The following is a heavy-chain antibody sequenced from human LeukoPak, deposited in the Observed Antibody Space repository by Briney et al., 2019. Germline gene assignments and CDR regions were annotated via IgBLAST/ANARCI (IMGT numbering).Heavy chain of an antibody. CDR3: ARTYYYDTNGYQTFDV. CDR1: GFTFSTYW. V-gene: IGHV3-7*01. D-gene: IGHD3-22*01. CDR2: IKQDGSET. J-gene: IGHJ3*01. Sequence: GGSLRLSCAASGFTFSTYWMSWVRQTPGVGPEWVANIKQDGSETDYADSVKGRFTISRDNATNSLYLQMHSLRAEDTAVYYCARTYYYDTNGYQTFDVWGQGTMVTVSS.